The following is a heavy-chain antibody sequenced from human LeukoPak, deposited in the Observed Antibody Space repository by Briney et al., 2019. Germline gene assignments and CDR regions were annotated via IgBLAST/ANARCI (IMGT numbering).Heavy chain of an antibody. CDR1: GYTFTGYY. J-gene: IGHJ3*02. CDR3: ARGRVVIEDAFDI. Sequence: ASVKVSCKASGYTFTGYYMHWVRQAPRQGLEWMGWINPNSGGTNYAQKFQGRVTMTRDTSISTAYMELSRLRSDDTAVYYCARGRVVIEDAFDIWGEGTMVTVSS. CDR2: INPNSGGT. V-gene: IGHV1-2*02. D-gene: IGHD3-22*01.